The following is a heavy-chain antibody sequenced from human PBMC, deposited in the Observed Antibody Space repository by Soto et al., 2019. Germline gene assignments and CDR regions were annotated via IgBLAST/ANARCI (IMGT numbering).Heavy chain of an antibody. J-gene: IGHJ4*02. CDR2: MWDDGSNK. V-gene: IGHV3-33*01. D-gene: IGHD2-2*01. Sequence: GGSLRLCCAASGFTFSNYGMHWVRQAPGKGREWVALMWDDGSNKYYADSVKGRFTISRDNSKNTLYLHMNSLRPEDTGVYYCARDQLDRLQPRETRYFHYCGQGTLVTVSP. CDR3: ARDQLDRLQPRETRYFHY. CDR1: GFTFSNYG.